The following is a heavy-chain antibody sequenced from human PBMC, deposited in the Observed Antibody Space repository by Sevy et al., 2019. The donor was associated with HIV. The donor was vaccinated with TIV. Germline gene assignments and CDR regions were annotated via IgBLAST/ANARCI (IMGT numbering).Heavy chain of an antibody. CDR2: IKQDGSEK. J-gene: IGHJ6*04. D-gene: IGHD3-22*01. Sequence: GGSLRLSCAASGFTFSSYWMSWVRQAPGKGLEWVANIKQDGSEKYYVDSVKGRFTISRDNAKNSLYLQMNSLRAEDTAVYYCARDYPNNYYDSSGTNYYYGMDVWGKGTTVTVSS. V-gene: IGHV3-7*01. CDR3: ARDYPNNYYDSSGTNYYYGMDV. CDR1: GFTFSSYW.